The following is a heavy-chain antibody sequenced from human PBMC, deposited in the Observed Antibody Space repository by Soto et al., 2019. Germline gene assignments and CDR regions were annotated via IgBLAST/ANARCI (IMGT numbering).Heavy chain of an antibody. CDR3: ARVSIAVAALGAFDT. CDR1: GGSISSSNW. D-gene: IGHD6-19*01. J-gene: IGHJ3*02. V-gene: IGHV4-4*02. CDR2: IHHSGST. Sequence: QVQLQESGPGLVKPSGTLSLTCAVSGGSISSSNWWSWVRQPPGKGLEWIGEIHHSGSTNYNPSLKCRVTISVDESKSQFSLKLGSVTAADTAVYYCARVSIAVAALGAFDTWGQGTMVTVSS.